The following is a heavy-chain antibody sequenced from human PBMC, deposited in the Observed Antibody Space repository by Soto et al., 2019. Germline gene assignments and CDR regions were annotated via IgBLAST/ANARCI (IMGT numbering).Heavy chain of an antibody. V-gene: IGHV4-61*05. CDR1: GGSISSSSYY. D-gene: IGHD3-3*01. J-gene: IGHJ5*02. CDR3: ARQKDEGDSVTIFGVVFSGSPPNWFDP. Sequence: PSETLSLTCIVSGGSISSSSYYGGWIRQPPGKGLEWIGYIYYSGSTNYNPSLKSRVTISVDTSKNQFSLKLSSVTAADTAVYYCARQKDEGDSVTIFGVVFSGSPPNWFDPWGQGTLVTVSS. CDR2: IYYSGST.